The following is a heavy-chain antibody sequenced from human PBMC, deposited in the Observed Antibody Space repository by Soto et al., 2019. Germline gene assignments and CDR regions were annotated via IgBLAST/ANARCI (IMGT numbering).Heavy chain of an antibody. CDR3: ARMGDVPYYYYGMDV. Sequence: QVQLVQSGAEVKKPGASVKVSCKASGYTFSTYGISWVRQAPGQGLEWMGWINGYNGNTNYAPKLQGRITMTTDTTRTTAYMELRSLRSDDTAGYYCARMGDVPYYYYGMDVWGQGTTVTVSS. D-gene: IGHD3-16*01. CDR2: INGYNGNT. CDR1: GYTFSTYG. V-gene: IGHV1-18*01. J-gene: IGHJ6*02.